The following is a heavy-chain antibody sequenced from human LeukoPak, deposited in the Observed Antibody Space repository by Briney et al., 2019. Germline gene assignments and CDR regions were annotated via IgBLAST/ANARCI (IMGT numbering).Heavy chain of an antibody. V-gene: IGHV3-7*01. J-gene: IGHJ5*02. CDR2: IKQDGSEK. CDR3: ARAVGVKGINFDWLSQGGRWFDP. CDR1: GFTFSSYW. Sequence: TGGSLRLSCAASGFTFSSYWMSWVRQAPGKGLEWVANIKQDGSEKYYVDSVKGRFTISRDNAKNSLYLQMNSLRAEDTAVYYCARAVGVKGINFDWLSQGGRWFDPWGQGTLVTVSS. D-gene: IGHD3-9*01.